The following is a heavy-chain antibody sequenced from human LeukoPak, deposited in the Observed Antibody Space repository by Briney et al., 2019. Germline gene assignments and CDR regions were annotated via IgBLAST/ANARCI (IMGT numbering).Heavy chain of an antibody. Sequence: PSETLSLTCAVYGGSFSGYYWTWIRQPPGKGLEWIGYIYYTGITNYSPSLKSRVTISVDTSKNQFSLRRSSVTAADTARSYCAIYTGTGGYLWGRGTLVTVSS. D-gene: IGHD2-2*03. CDR1: GGSFSGYY. J-gene: IGHJ4*02. CDR2: IYYTGIT. CDR3: AIYTGTGGYL. V-gene: IGHV4-59*01.